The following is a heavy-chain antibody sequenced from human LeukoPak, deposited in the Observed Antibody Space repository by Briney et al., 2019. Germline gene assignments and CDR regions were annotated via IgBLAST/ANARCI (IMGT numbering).Heavy chain of an antibody. CDR3: ARVKRYQLLSWARPDAFDI. Sequence: ASVKVSCKASGYTFTSYDINWVRQATGQGLEWMGWMNSNSGNTGYAQKFQGRVTITRNTSISTAYMELSSLRSEDTAVYYCARVKRYQLLSWARPDAFDIWGQATMVTVSS. J-gene: IGHJ3*02. D-gene: IGHD2-2*01. CDR1: GYTFTSYD. CDR2: MNSNSGNT. V-gene: IGHV1-8*03.